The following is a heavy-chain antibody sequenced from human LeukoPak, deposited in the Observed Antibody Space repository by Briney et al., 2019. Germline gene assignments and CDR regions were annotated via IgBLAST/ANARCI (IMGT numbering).Heavy chain of an antibody. D-gene: IGHD2-15*01. CDR1: GYTFTGYY. J-gene: IGHJ6*02. V-gene: IGHV1-46*01. CDR2: INPSGGST. Sequence: ASVKVSFKASGYTFTGYYMHWVRQAPGQGLEWMGIINPSGGSTSYAQKFQGRVTMTRDTSTSTVYMELSSLRSEDTAVYYCARGRRVGLPSGYYYYGMDVWGQGTTVTVSS. CDR3: ARGRRVGLPSGYYYYGMDV.